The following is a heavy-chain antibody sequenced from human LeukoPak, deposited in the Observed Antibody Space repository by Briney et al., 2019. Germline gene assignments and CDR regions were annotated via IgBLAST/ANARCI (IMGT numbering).Heavy chain of an antibody. V-gene: IGHV3-48*01. CDR3: ARVNYDILTGSIYCDY. CDR1: GFTFSTYS. Sequence: PGGSLRLSCAASGFTFSTYSMNWVRQAPGKGLGWVAYISGRTSTIYYADSVYGRFTISRDNAKNSLYLQMNSLRSDDTAVYCCARVNYDILTGSIYCDYWGQGTLVTVSS. D-gene: IGHD3-9*01. J-gene: IGHJ4*02. CDR2: ISGRTSTI.